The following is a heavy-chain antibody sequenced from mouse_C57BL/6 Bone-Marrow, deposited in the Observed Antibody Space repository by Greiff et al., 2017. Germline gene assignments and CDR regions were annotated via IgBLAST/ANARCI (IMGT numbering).Heavy chain of an antibody. CDR1: EYEFPSHD. V-gene: IGHV5-2*01. Sequence: EVKLLESGGGLVQPGASLKLSCESNEYEFPSHDMSWVRKTPEKRLELVAAINSDGGSTYYPDTMESRFIISRDNTTKTLYLQMSSLRSEDTALYYCARHYYCSSWFADWGQGTLVTVSA. D-gene: IGHD1-1*01. CDR3: ARHYYCSSWFAD. J-gene: IGHJ3*01. CDR2: INSDGGST.